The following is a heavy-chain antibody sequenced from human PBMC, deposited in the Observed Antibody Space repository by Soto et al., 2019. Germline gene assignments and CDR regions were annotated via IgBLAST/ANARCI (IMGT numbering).Heavy chain of an antibody. CDR3: AREAYSSSPGFLNWFDP. Sequence: PEGSLRLSCAVSGCTFSSYSMNWVRQAPGKGLEWVSSISSSSSYIYYADSVKGRFTISRDNAKNSLYLQMNSLRAEDTAVYYCAREAYSSSPGFLNWFDPWGPRYMLTVS. CDR2: ISSSSSYI. J-gene: IGHJ5*02. V-gene: IGHV3-21*01. CDR1: GCTFSSYS. D-gene: IGHD6-6*01.